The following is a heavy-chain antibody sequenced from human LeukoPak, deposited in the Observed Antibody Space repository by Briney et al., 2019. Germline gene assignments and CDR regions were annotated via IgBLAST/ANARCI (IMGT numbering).Heavy chain of an antibody. D-gene: IGHD6-6*01. V-gene: IGHV3-49*03. J-gene: IGHJ4*02. CDR2: IRSKAYGGTT. CDR3: TRDLSIAARVADY. CDR1: GFTFGDYA. Sequence: GGSLRLSCTASGFTFGDYAMSWFRQAPGKGLEWVGFIRSKAYGGTTEYAASVKGRFTISRDDSKSIAYLQMNSLKTEDTAVYYCTRDLSIAARVADYWGQGTLVTVSS.